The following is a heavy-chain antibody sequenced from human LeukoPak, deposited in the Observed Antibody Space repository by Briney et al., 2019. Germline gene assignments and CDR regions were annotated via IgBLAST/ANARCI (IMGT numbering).Heavy chain of an antibody. CDR2: IIPIFGTA. D-gene: IGHD6-13*01. CDR3: ARDRRIHEDIAAPGNYFDY. V-gene: IGHV1-69*13. CDR1: GYTFTSYA. J-gene: IGHJ4*02. Sequence: SVTVSCTASGYTFTSYAISWVRQAPGQGLEWMGGIIPIFGTANYAQKFQGRVTITADESTSTAYMELSSLRSEDTAVYYCARDRRIHEDIAAPGNYFDYWGQGTLVTVSS.